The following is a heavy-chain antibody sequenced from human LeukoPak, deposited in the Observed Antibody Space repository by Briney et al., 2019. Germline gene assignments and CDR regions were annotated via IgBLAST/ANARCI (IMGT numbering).Heavy chain of an antibody. CDR3: SSSMRQTDY. CDR2: INGIGSTI. D-gene: IGHD2-8*01. CDR1: GFTFSTNS. Sequence: PGGSLRRSCAASGFTFSTNSMNWVRQAPGKGLEWVSFINGIGSTIFYADSVKGRFSISRDNAKNSVYLQMNSLRDEDTAVYYCSSSMRQTDYWGQGTLVTVSS. V-gene: IGHV3-48*02. J-gene: IGHJ4*02.